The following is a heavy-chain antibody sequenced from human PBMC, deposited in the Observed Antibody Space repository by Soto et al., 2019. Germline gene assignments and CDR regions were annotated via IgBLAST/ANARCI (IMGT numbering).Heavy chain of an antibody. CDR3: AREVLPDRSGEGGDY. J-gene: IGHJ4*02. Sequence: QVQLVESGGGLVKPGGSLRLSCAASGFTFSDYYMSWIRQAPGKGLEWVSYISSSSSYTNYADSVKGRFTISRDNAKNSLYLQMNSLRAEDTAVYYCAREVLPDRSGEGGDYWGQGTLVTVSS. D-gene: IGHD3-22*01. CDR2: ISSSSSYT. V-gene: IGHV3-11*06. CDR1: GFTFSDYY.